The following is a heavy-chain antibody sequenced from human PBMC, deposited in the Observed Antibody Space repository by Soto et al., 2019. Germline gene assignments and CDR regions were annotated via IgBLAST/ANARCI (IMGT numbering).Heavy chain of an antibody. CDR3: ARGDKLSLYPQLDY. CDR1: GYTFTGNY. V-gene: IGHV1-2*04. J-gene: IGHJ4*02. D-gene: IGHD3-16*02. CDR2: INVNRGGT. Sequence: QVQLVQSGAEVKKPGASVKVSCKASGYTFTGNYMHWVRQAPGQGFEWMGWINVNRGGTKYAQKFQGWVTMTRDTSIRTAYMELSRLRSDDTAVYYCARGDKLSLYPQLDYWGQGTLVTVSS.